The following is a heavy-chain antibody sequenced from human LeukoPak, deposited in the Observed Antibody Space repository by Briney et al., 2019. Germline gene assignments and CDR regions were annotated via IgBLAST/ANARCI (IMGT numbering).Heavy chain of an antibody. D-gene: IGHD6-19*01. J-gene: IGHJ3*02. V-gene: IGHV4-34*01. CDR2: INHSGST. CDR3: TRDGPSQWRGAFDI. CDR1: GGSFSGYY. Sequence: PSETLSLTCAVYGGSFSGYYWSWIRQPPGKGLEWIGEINHSGSTNYNPSLKSRVTISVDTSKNHFSLQLNSVTPEDTAVYYCTRDGPSQWRGAFDIWGQGTMVTVSS.